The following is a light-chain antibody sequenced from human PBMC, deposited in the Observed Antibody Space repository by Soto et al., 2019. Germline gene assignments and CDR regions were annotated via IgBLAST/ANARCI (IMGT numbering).Light chain of an antibody. CDR1: QTINTEF. V-gene: IGKV3-20*01. CDR2: GTS. Sequence: EIVLTQSPGTLSLPQGERATFSCRTSQTINTEFLAWYQQRPGLAPRLLIHGTSNRATGIPDRFSGSGSGTDFTLTISALEPEDFAVYYCQRYGSSPLYAFGQGTKLEI. J-gene: IGKJ2*01. CDR3: QRYGSSPLYA.